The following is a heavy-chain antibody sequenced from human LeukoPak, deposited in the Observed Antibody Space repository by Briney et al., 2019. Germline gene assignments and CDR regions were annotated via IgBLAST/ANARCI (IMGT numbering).Heavy chain of an antibody. CDR3: ARARPSSGWYTYYFDY. V-gene: IGHV3-30*03. J-gene: IGHJ4*02. Sequence: GGSLRLSCAASGFTFSSYGMHWVRQAPGKGLEWVAVISYDGSNKYYADSVKGRFTISRDNSKNTLYLQMNSLRAEDTAVYYCARARPSSGWYTYYFDYWGQGTLVTVSS. CDR2: ISYDGSNK. CDR1: GFTFSSYG. D-gene: IGHD6-19*01.